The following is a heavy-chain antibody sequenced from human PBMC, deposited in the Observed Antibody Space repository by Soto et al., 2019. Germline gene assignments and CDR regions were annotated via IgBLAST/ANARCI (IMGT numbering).Heavy chain of an antibody. Sequence: EVQLVESGGGLVKPVGSLRLSCTASGFSISSAWMNWVRQAPGKGLEWVGRIKTKTQGETTDYPAPVKGRFTISRDDSKNTLYLQMNSLKMEDTAVYYCTTGSVEGYWGQGTLVTVSS. J-gene: IGHJ4*02. V-gene: IGHV3-15*07. CDR1: GFSISSAW. D-gene: IGHD3-3*01. CDR2: IKTKTQGETT. CDR3: TTGSVEGY.